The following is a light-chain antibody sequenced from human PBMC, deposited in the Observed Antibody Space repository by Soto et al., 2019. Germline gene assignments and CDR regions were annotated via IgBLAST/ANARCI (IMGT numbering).Light chain of an antibody. CDR2: EVS. CDR3: SSYTSSSTLYVV. CDR1: SSDVGGYNY. V-gene: IGLV2-14*01. Sequence: QSVLTQPASVSGSPGQSITISCTGTSSDVGGYNYVSWYQQHPGKAPKLMIYEVSYRPSGVSNRFSGSKSGNTASLTISGLQAEDEADYYCSSYTSSSTLYVVFGGGTKLTVL. J-gene: IGLJ2*01.